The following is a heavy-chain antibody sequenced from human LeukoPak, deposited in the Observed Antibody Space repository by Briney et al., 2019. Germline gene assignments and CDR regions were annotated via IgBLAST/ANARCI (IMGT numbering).Heavy chain of an antibody. Sequence: ASVKVSCKASGYTFTGYYMHWVRQAPGQGLEWVGWINPDTGGTHYAQKFQGRVTMTTDTSTSTAYMELSSLRSDDTAVYYYARKGCTGDCYRFDPWGQGTLVTVSS. D-gene: IGHD2-21*02. V-gene: IGHV1-2*02. CDR3: ARKGCTGDCYRFDP. CDR1: GYTFTGYY. CDR2: INPDTGGT. J-gene: IGHJ5*02.